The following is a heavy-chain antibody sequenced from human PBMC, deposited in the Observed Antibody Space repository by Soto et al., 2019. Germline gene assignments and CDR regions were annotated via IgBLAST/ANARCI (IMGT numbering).Heavy chain of an antibody. Sequence: ASVKVSCKASGYTFTSYDIIWVRKAPGQGLEWMGWMNPKNDNTASGQRFQGRVTLTRNTSITTAYMELTSLTSEDTAVHFCARSDGIALAYDIWGQATMVTVSS. CDR3: ARSDGIALAYDI. J-gene: IGHJ3*02. V-gene: IGHV1-8*01. CDR2: MNPKNDNT. CDR1: GYTFTSYD. D-gene: IGHD6-13*01.